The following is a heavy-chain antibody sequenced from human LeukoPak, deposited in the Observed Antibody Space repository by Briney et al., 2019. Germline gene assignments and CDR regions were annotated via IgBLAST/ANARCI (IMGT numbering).Heavy chain of an antibody. Sequence: SETLSLTCTVSGGSISNYYWSWIRQPPGKGLEWIGYIYYSGSTYYNPSLESRVTISVDTSKNQFSLKLSSVTAADTAVYYCARHLRVVPEYYFDYWGQGTLVTVSS. J-gene: IGHJ4*02. CDR3: ARHLRVVPEYYFDY. V-gene: IGHV4-59*08. CDR2: IYYSGST. CDR1: GGSISNYY. D-gene: IGHD2-15*01.